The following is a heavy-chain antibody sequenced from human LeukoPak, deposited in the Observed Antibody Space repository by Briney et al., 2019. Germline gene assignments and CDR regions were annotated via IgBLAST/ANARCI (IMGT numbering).Heavy chain of an antibody. D-gene: IGHD5-12*01. V-gene: IGHV4-39*07. CDR2: IYYSGST. CDR3: ARDVNSGYVD. CDR1: GGSISSSSYY. Sequence: SETLSLTCTVSGGSISSSSYYWGWIRQPPGKGLEWIGSIYYSGSTYYNPSLKSRVTISVDTSKNQFSLKLSSVTAADTAVYYCARDVNSGYVDWGQGTLVTVSS. J-gene: IGHJ4*02.